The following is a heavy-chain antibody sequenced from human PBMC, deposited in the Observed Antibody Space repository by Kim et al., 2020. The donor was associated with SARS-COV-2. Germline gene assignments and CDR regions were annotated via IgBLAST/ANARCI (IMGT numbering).Heavy chain of an antibody. CDR1: GFTFSSYW. CDR2: FNSDGSST. CDR3: VRPTRGAAPPFDY. D-gene: IGHD6-6*01. V-gene: IGHV3-74*01. J-gene: IGHJ4*02. Sequence: GGSLRLSCAASGFTFSSYWMHWVRQAPEIGLVWVSRFNSDGSSTSYADSVKGRFTNSRDNAKDTLYLQMNSLRAEDTAVYYCVRPTRGAAPPFDYWGQGTLVTVSS.